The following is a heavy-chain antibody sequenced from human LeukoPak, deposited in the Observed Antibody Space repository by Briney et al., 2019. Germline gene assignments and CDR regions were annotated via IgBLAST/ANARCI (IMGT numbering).Heavy chain of an antibody. V-gene: IGHV1-69*06. CDR3: AAVASNYYYYMDV. D-gene: IGHD4-23*01. Sequence: SVTVSCKASVANFNNYAISWVRQAPGQGLEWMGGIIPLYGTVNYAQTFQGRVTITADKSTSTAYMELNSVRSEDTAVYYCAAVASNYYYYMDVWGKGTTVTVSS. J-gene: IGHJ6*03. CDR2: IIPLYGTV. CDR1: VANFNNYA.